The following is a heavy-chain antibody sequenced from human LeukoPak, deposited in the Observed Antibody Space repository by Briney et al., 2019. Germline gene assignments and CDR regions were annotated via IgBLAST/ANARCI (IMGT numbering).Heavy chain of an antibody. D-gene: IGHD5-12*01. V-gene: IGHV4-59*12. CDR3: ARDGGGGYDTRLLAWFDP. CDR2: IYYSGST. CDR1: GGSISSYY. J-gene: IGHJ5*02. Sequence: PSETLSLTCTVSGGSISSYYWSWIQQPPGKGLEWIGYIYYSGSTNYNPSLKSRVTISVDTSKNQFSLKLSSVTAEDTAVYYCARDGGGGYDTRLLAWFDPWGQGTLVTVSS.